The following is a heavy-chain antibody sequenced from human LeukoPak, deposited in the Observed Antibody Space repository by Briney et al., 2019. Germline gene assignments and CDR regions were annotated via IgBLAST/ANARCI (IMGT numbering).Heavy chain of an antibody. J-gene: IGHJ6*03. V-gene: IGHV4-4*07. CDR1: GGSMSSYY. CDR2: IYTTGST. CDR3: ARALDYGYYYYYMDV. D-gene: IGHD4-17*01. Sequence: SETLSLTCTVSGGSMSSYYWNWIRQPAGKGLEWIGRIYTTGSTNYNPSLKSRVTISVDTSKNQFSLKLSSVTAADTAVYYCARALDYGYYYYYMDVWGKGTTVTVSS.